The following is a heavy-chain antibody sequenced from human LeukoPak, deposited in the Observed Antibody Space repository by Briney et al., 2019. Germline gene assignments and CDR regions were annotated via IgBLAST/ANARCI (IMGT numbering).Heavy chain of an antibody. CDR2: ISSSSSYI. Sequence: GGSLRLSCAASGFTFSSYSMNWVRQAPGKGLEWVSSISSSSSYIYYADSVKGRFTISRDNAKNSLYLQMNSLRAEDTAVYYCARAVLSIYSTKHYGMDVWGQGTTVTVSS. J-gene: IGHJ6*02. D-gene: IGHD3-3*02. CDR1: GFTFSSYS. V-gene: IGHV3-21*01. CDR3: ARAVLSIYSTKHYGMDV.